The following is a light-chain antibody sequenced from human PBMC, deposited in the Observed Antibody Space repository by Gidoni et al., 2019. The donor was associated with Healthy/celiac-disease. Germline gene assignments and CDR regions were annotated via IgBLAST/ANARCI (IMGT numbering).Light chain of an antibody. CDR2: ASS. V-gene: IGKV1-39*01. Sequence: DIQMTQSPSSLSASVGDRVTITCRASQSISSYLNCYQQKPGKAPKLLNYASSSLQSGVPSRFSGSGSGTDFTLTISSLQPEDFATYYCQQGYSTPWTFGQGTKVEIK. CDR1: QSISSY. CDR3: QQGYSTPWT. J-gene: IGKJ1*01.